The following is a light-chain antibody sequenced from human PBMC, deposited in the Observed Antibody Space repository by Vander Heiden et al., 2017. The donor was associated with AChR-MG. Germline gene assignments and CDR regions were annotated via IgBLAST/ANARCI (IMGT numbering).Light chain of an antibody. CDR2: DLI. CDR3: SSGTSRNTFV. CDR1: TSDVRGYNC. V-gene: IGLV2-14*04. Sequence: PAQPTAISCTGTTSDVRGYNCASWYQQHPRQDPKPTIYDLIYRPSGVSNRFSGSKSGNTASLTSSGLQAEDEADYYCSSGTSRNTFVFGTGTKVTVL. J-gene: IGLJ1*01.